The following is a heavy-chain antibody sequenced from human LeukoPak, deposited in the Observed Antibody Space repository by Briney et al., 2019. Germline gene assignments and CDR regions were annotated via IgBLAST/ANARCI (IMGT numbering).Heavy chain of an antibody. CDR2: VYYSGST. J-gene: IGHJ3*01. V-gene: IGHV4-39*01. Sequence: PSETLSLTCTVSGESISSGTYFYWGWIRQPPGKGLEWIGSVYYSGSTSYKPSLESRVTISVDTSKNQVSLNMSSVTAADTAVYYCASVSGGAFDVWGQGTLVTASA. D-gene: IGHD2-8*01. CDR3: ASVSGGAFDV. CDR1: GESISSGTYFY.